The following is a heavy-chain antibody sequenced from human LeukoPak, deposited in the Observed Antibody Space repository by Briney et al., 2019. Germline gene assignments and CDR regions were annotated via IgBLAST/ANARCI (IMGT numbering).Heavy chain of an antibody. D-gene: IGHD1-26*01. CDR1: GFTFSSYW. V-gene: IGHV3-74*01. Sequence: PGGSLRLSCAASGFTFSSYWMHWVRQAPGKGLVWVSRINSDGSSTSYADSVKGRFTTSRDNAKNTLYLQMNSLRAEDTAVYYCARGDLRRAIDYWGQGTLVTVSS. J-gene: IGHJ4*02. CDR3: ARGDLRRAIDY. CDR2: INSDGSST.